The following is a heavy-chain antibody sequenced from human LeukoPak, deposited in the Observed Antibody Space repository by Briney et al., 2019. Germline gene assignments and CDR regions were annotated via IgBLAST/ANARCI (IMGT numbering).Heavy chain of an antibody. CDR2: ISRYNGNT. Sequence: GASVKVSCKASGSTFINYGITWGRQAPGQGLEWMGWISRYNGNTNYAQKCQGRVTMTTDTSTSTAYMELKSLRSDDTAVYHCARDGFSSSWPYYFDFWGQGSLVTVSS. CDR1: GSTFINYG. D-gene: IGHD6-13*01. V-gene: IGHV1-18*01. CDR3: ARDGFSSSWPYYFDF. J-gene: IGHJ4*02.